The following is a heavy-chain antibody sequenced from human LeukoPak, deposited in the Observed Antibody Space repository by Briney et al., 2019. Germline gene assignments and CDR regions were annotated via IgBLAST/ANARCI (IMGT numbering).Heavy chain of an antibody. J-gene: IGHJ6*02. V-gene: IGHV4-4*07. CDR3: ATGRDADSARGYYDMDV. Sequence: SETLSLTCTVSGGSITGYYWTWIRQPAGKGLEWIGRIYSGGSTYYNPPLKSRVTMSVDTSKNQFSLKLSSVTAADTAVYYCATGRDADSARGYYDMDVWGQGTTVTVSS. CDR2: IYSGGST. D-gene: IGHD5-24*01. CDR1: GGSITGYY.